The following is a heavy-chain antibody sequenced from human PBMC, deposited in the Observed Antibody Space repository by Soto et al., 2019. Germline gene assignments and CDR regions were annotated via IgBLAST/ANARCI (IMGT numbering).Heavy chain of an antibody. V-gene: IGHV2-5*01. D-gene: IGHD5-12*01. J-gene: IGHJ4*02. Sequence: SGPTLVNPTQTLTLTCTFSGFSFTTAGVAVGWIRQAPGGALEWLTLIYYNDDRRFRPPLKTRLTITGDTSKNQVVLSLTNVDPGDTATDFCSHSVVVYELIHFDFWVQGSPVTVSS. CDR1: GFSFTTAGVA. CDR3: SHSVVVYELIHFDF. CDR2: IYYNDDR.